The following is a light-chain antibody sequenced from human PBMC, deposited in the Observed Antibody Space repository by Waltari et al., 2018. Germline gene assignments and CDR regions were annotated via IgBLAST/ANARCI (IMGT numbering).Light chain of an antibody. Sequence: QSVLTQSPSASGTPWKRVTIPCSGSSSNIGDNVVNWYQQLPGKAPKLLIYRNDQRPSGVPDRFSASKSGTSASLAISGLQSEDEADYYCATWDDRMNGHWVFGGGTKVTVL. CDR2: RND. CDR1: SSNIGDNV. J-gene: IGLJ3*02. CDR3: ATWDDRMNGHWV. V-gene: IGLV1-44*01.